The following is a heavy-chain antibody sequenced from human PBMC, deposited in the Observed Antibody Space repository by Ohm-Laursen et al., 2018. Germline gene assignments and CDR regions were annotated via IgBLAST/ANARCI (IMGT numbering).Heavy chain of an antibody. Sequence: SETLSLTCTVSGGSISSYYWSWIRQSAGKGLEWIGRMYTSGRTNHNPSLKSRVTMSVDTSKNQFSLKLNSVTAADTAVYYCARSGVTKKRRYFDYWGQGTLVTVSS. V-gene: IGHV4-4*07. D-gene: IGHD2-21*02. CDR1: GGSISSYY. J-gene: IGHJ4*02. CDR3: ARSGVTKKRRYFDY. CDR2: MYTSGRT.